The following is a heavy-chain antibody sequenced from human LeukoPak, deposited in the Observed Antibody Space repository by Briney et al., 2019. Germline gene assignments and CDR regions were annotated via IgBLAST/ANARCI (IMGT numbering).Heavy chain of an antibody. CDR1: GFTFSSYA. CDR3: ARGGVVVTFGDAFGI. Sequence: GGSLRLSCAASGFTFSSYAMSWVRQAPGKGLEWVSAISGSGGSTYYADSVKGRFTISRDNSKNTLYLQMNSLRAEDTAVYYCARGGVVVTFGDAFGIWGQGTMVTVSS. CDR2: ISGSGGST. V-gene: IGHV3-23*01. D-gene: IGHD2-21*02. J-gene: IGHJ3*02.